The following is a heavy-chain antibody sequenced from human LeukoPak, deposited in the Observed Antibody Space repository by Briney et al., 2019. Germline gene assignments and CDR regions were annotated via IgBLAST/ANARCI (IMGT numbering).Heavy chain of an antibody. J-gene: IGHJ4*02. D-gene: IGHD3-3*01. Sequence: GASVKVSCKASGYTFTGYYMHWVRQAPGQGLEWMGWINPNSGGTNYAQKFQGRVTMTRDTSISTAYMELSRLRSDDTAVYYCARAGNPWSGYYEVPDYWGQGTLVTVSS. CDR1: GYTFTGYY. V-gene: IGHV1-2*02. CDR3: ARAGNPWSGYYEVPDY. CDR2: INPNSGGT.